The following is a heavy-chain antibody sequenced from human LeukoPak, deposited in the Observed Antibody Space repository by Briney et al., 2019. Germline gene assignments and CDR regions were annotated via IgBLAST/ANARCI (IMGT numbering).Heavy chain of an antibody. D-gene: IGHD6-13*01. Sequence: QPGGSLRLSCAASGFTFSSYWMHWVRQAPGKGLVWVSRINSDGSSTSYADSVKGRFTISRDNAKNTLYLQMNSLRAEDTAVYYCAGERSSWYGGLDYWGQGTLVTVSS. CDR1: GFTFSSYW. V-gene: IGHV3-74*01. CDR2: INSDGSST. CDR3: AGERSSWYGGLDY. J-gene: IGHJ4*02.